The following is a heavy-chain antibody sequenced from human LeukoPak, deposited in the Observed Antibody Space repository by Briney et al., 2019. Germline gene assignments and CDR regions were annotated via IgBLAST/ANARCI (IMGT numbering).Heavy chain of an antibody. Sequence: SETLSLTCTVSGGSISSSSYYWGWIRQPPGKGLEWIGSIYYSGSTYYNPSLKSRVTISVDTSKNQFSLKLSSVTAADTAVYYCARPYSSSWYYFDYWGQGTLVTVSS. CDR3: ARPYSSSWYYFDY. J-gene: IGHJ4*02. D-gene: IGHD6-13*01. CDR1: GGSISSSSYY. V-gene: IGHV4-39*01. CDR2: IYYSGST.